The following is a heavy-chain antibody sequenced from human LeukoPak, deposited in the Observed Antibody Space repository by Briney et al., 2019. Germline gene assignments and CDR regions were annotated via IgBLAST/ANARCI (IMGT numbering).Heavy chain of an antibody. Sequence: GASVKVSCKASGYTFTGYYMHWVRQAPGQGLEWMGWINPNSGGTNYAQKFRGRVTMTRDTSISTAYMELSRLRSDDTAVYYRARAIIYSAVAGSDYWGQGTLVTVSS. CDR1: GYTFTGYY. V-gene: IGHV1-2*02. D-gene: IGHD6-19*01. CDR2: INPNSGGT. CDR3: ARAIIYSAVAGSDY. J-gene: IGHJ4*02.